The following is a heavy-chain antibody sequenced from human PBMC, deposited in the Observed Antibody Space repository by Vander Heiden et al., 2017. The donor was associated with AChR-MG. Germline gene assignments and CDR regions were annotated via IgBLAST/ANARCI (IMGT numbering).Heavy chain of an antibody. V-gene: IGHV3-9*01. CDR2: ISWNSGSI. CDR1: GFTFDDYA. Sequence: EVQLVESGGGLVQPGRSLRLSCAASGFTFDDYAMHWVRQAPGKGLEWVSGISWNSGSIGYADSVKGRFTISRDNAKNSLYLQMNSLRAEDTALYYCAKDIRWELLEGYAFDIWGQGTMVTVSS. D-gene: IGHD1-26*01. J-gene: IGHJ3*02. CDR3: AKDIRWELLEGYAFDI.